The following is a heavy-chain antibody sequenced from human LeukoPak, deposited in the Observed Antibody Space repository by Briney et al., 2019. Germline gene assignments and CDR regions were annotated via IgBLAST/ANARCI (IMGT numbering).Heavy chain of an antibody. CDR1: GFTFSSYG. D-gene: IGHD2-2*01. CDR2: IRYGGSNK. CDR3: ARDVKTRYCSSTSCYVPFDY. V-gene: IGHV3-30*02. Sequence: GGSLRLSCAASGFTFSSYGMHWVRQAPGKGLEWVAFIRYGGSNKYYADSVKGRFTISRDNSKNTLYLQMNSLRAEDTAVYYCARDVKTRYCSSTSCYVPFDYWGQGTLVTVSS. J-gene: IGHJ4*02.